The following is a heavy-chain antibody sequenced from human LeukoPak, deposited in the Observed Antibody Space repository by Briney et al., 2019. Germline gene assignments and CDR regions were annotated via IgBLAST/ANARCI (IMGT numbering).Heavy chain of an antibody. Sequence: GGSLRLSCAASGFTFSTYSMNWVRQAPGKGLEWVSSISSRSSYIYYADSVKGRFTISGDDAKNSLYLQMNSLRAEDTAVYYCARDLITSSTAYFHHWGQGTLVTVSS. CDR1: GFTFSTYS. J-gene: IGHJ1*01. V-gene: IGHV3-21*01. CDR3: ARDLITSSTAYFHH. CDR2: ISSRSSYI. D-gene: IGHD6-6*01.